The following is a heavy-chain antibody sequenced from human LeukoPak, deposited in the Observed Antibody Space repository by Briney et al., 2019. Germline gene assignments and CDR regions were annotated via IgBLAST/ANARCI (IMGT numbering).Heavy chain of an antibody. J-gene: IGHJ4*02. Sequence: PGGSLRLSCAASGFTVSSYSMNWVRQAPGKGLEWVSSISSSSSYIYYADSVKGRFTISRDNAKNSLYLQMNSLRAEDTAVYYCASYSGSYSHYWGQGTLVTVSS. CDR3: ASYSGSYSHY. D-gene: IGHD1-26*01. V-gene: IGHV3-21*01. CDR1: GFTVSSYS. CDR2: ISSSSSYI.